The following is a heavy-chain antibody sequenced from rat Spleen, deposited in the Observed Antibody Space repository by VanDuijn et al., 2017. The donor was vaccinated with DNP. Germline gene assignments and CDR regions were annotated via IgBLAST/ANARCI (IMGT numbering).Heavy chain of an antibody. V-gene: IGHV4-2*01. CDR3: ARGPNYGGYPDFFDY. D-gene: IGHD1-11*01. CDR1: GFNFNDHW. Sequence: EVKLVESGGGLVQPGRSLKLSCAASGFNFNDHWMGWVRQAPGKGLEWIGHVNKDSSTINYTPSLKDKFTISRDNGQNTLYLQMSKLGSEDTAIYYCARGPNYGGYPDFFDYWGQGVMVTVSS. CDR2: VNKDSSTI. J-gene: IGHJ2*01.